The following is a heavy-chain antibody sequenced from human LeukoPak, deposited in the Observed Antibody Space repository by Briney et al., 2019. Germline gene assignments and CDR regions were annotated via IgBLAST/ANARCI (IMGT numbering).Heavy chain of an antibody. J-gene: IGHJ4*02. V-gene: IGHV3-30-3*01. CDR3: ARETIAAAALDY. CDR1: GFTFSSYA. CDR2: ISYDGSNK. Sequence: GGSLRLFCAASGFTFSSYAMHWVRQAPGKGLEWVAVISYDGSNKYYADPVKGRFTISRDNSKNTLYLQMNSLRAEDTAVYYCARETIAAAALDYWGQGTLVTVSS. D-gene: IGHD6-13*01.